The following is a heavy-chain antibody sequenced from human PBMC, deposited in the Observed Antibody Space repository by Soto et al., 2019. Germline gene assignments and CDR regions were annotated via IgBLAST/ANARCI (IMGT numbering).Heavy chain of an antibody. CDR2: TYFRSKWYN. J-gene: IGHJ4*02. D-gene: IGHD5-12*01. V-gene: IGHV6-1*01. CDR3: AKGDNLGPKTGYAFDH. Sequence: SQTLSLTCAISGESVCSNTASWNWIRQSPSRGLEWLGRTYFRSKWYNDYAVSVKSRIIINPDTSNNQFSLQLNSVTPEDTAVYFCAKGDNLGPKTGYAFDHWGQGIMVTVSS. CDR1: GESVCSNTAS.